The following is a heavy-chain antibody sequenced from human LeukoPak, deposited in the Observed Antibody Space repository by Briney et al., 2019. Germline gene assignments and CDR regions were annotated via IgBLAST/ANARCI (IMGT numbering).Heavy chain of an antibody. CDR2: INPSGGST. CDR3: ARRQDYYYYYMDV. V-gene: IGHV1-46*01. Sequence: ASVKVSCKASGYTFTSYYMHWVRQAPGEGLEWMGIINPSGGSTSYAQKFQGRVTMTRDMSTSTVYMELRSLRSDDTAVYYCARRQDYYYYYMDVWGKGTTVTVSS. J-gene: IGHJ6*03. CDR1: GYTFTSYY.